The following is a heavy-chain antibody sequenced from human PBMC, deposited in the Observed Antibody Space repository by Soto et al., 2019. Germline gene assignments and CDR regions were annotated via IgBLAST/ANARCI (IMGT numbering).Heavy chain of an antibody. Sequence: QVQLVQSGAEVKKPGASVKVSCKASGYTFTSYGISCVRQAPGQGLEWMGWINVYNGNTNYAQKLQGRVTMTTDTSTSTAYLDLRSLRSDDTAVYFCARDTSRGEYDYWGQGTLVNVSS. D-gene: IGHD3-10*01. CDR2: INVYNGNT. J-gene: IGHJ4*02. V-gene: IGHV1-18*01. CDR3: ARDTSRGEYDY. CDR1: GYTFTSYG.